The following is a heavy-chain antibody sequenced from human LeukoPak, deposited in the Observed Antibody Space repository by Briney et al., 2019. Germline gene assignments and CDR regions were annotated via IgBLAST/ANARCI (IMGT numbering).Heavy chain of an antibody. CDR3: AKGARGWFTDAFGI. CDR1: GFTFSSYA. Sequence: GGSLRLSCAASGFTFSSYAMSWVRQAPGKGLEWVSGISGSGGNTYHADSVKGRFAISRDNSKNTLYLQLNSLRAEDTAVYYCAKGARGWFTDAFGIWGQGTMVTVSS. D-gene: IGHD6-19*01. CDR2: ISGSGGNT. J-gene: IGHJ3*02. V-gene: IGHV3-23*01.